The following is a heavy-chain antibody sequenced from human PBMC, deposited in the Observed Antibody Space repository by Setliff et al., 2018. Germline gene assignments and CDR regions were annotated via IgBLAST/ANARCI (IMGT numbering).Heavy chain of an antibody. V-gene: IGHV4-4*08. Sequence: SETLSLTCTVSGGSISSYYWSWIRQPPWKGLEWIGYIYTSGSTNYNPSLKSRVTISLDTSKNQFSLKLSSVTAADTAVYYCARLPKIVTGYYGSHYYYYMDVWGKGTTVTVSS. CDR3: ARLPKIVTGYYGSHYYYYMDV. CDR1: GGSISSYY. J-gene: IGHJ6*03. CDR2: IYTSGST. D-gene: IGHD3-9*01.